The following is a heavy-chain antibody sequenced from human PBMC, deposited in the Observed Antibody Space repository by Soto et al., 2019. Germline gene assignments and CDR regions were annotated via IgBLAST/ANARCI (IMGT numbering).Heavy chain of an antibody. Sequence: SETLSLTCAVYGGSFSGYYWSWIRQPPGTGLEWIGEINHSGGTNYNPSLKSRVTISVDTSKNQFSLKLTSVTAADTAVYYCARDKITGLFDYWGQGTLVTVSS. V-gene: IGHV4-34*01. CDR2: INHSGGT. CDR1: GGSFSGYY. J-gene: IGHJ4*02. D-gene: IGHD2-8*02. CDR3: ARDKITGLFDY.